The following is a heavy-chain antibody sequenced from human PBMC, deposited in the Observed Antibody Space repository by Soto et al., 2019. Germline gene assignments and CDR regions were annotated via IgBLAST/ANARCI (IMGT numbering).Heavy chain of an antibody. CDR3: ARHASNTGSYAAYFQH. CDR2: IYYSGNT. Sequence: QLQLQESGPGLVKPSETLSLTCTVSGGSISSSTYYWGWIRQPPGKGLEWIGCIYYSGNTYYSPSLNSPVTLSADTSKSQFSLRLISVPAAHTAVYYCARHASNTGSYAAYFQHWGQGTLVPLSS. CDR1: GGSISSSTYY. D-gene: IGHD1-26*01. V-gene: IGHV4-39*01. J-gene: IGHJ1*01.